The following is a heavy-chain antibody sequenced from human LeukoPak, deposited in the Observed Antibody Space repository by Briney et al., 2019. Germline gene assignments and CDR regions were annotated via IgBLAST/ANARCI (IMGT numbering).Heavy chain of an antibody. CDR2: IFYSGST. CDR1: GGSTSSSSYY. V-gene: IGHV4-39*01. CDR3: ATTLAYCSGGSCYSKRFDY. Sequence: PSETLSLTCTVSGGSTSSSSYYWGWIRQPPGKGLEWIGSIFYSGSTYYNPSLKSRVTISVDTSKNQFSLRLSSVTAADTAVYYCATTLAYCSGGSCYSKRFDYWGQGTLVTVSS. J-gene: IGHJ4*02. D-gene: IGHD2-15*01.